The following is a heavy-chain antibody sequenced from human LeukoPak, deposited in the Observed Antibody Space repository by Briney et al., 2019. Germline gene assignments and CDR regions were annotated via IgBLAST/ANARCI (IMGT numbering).Heavy chain of an antibody. V-gene: IGHV3-48*01. CDR1: GFTFSSYS. Sequence: GGSLRLSCAASGFTFSSYSMNWVRQAPGKGLEWVSYISSSSNTIYYADSVKGRFTISRDNAKNSLYLQMNSLRAEDTAMYYCAGTNYDSSGYYSSFDYWGQGTLVTVSS. D-gene: IGHD3-22*01. J-gene: IGHJ4*02. CDR3: AGTNYDSSGYYSSFDY. CDR2: ISSSSNTI.